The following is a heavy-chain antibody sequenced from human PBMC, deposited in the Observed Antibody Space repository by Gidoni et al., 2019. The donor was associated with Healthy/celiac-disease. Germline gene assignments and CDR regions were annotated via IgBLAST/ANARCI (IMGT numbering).Heavy chain of an antibody. CDR1: GGSISSYT. J-gene: IGHJ4*02. Sequence: QVQLQESGPGLVKPSETLSLTCTVSGGSISSYTWSWIRQPPGKGLEWIGYLYYSGSTNYNHSLKSRVTISVDTSKNQFSLKLSSVTAADTAVYYCARDEGGGGPFDYWGQGTLVTVSS. D-gene: IGHD2-21*01. CDR2: LYYSGST. V-gene: IGHV4-59*01. CDR3: ARDEGGGGPFDY.